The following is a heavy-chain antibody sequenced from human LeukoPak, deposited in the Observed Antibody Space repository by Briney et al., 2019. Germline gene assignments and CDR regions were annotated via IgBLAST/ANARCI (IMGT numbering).Heavy chain of an antibody. Sequence: GGSLRLSCVVSGFTFNRCWMNWVRQAPGKGLEWVAHINPDGRDTYYVDSVKDRFTISRDNAQNSMYLQMNSLRVEDTAVYYCTSWGDTTAEYFQRWGQGTLVTVSS. D-gene: IGHD2-21*02. CDR1: GFTFNRCW. CDR3: TSWGDTTAEYFQR. J-gene: IGHJ1*01. V-gene: IGHV3-7*01. CDR2: INPDGRDT.